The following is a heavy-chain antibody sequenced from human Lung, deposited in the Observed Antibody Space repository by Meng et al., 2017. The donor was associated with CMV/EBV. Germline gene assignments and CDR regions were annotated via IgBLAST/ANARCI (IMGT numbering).Heavy chain of an antibody. CDR1: GGTFSSYG. Sequence: SVXVSXKASGGTFSSYGISWVRQAPGQGLEWMGGIIPIHGLVNYAQKFQGRVTITADKSTNTAYMALSSLRFDDAAVYYCARGEVESSTWYDWFDSWGQG. CDR2: IIPIHGLV. D-gene: IGHD6-13*01. CDR3: ARGEVESSTWYDWFDS. V-gene: IGHV1-69*10. J-gene: IGHJ5*01.